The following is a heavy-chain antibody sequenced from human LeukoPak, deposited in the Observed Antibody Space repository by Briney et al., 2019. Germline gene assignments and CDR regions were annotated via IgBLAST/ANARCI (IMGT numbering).Heavy chain of an antibody. D-gene: IGHD5-24*01. V-gene: IGHV4-39*06. J-gene: IGHJ4*02. CDR2: IYYSGST. CDR1: GGSISSSSYY. Sequence: SETLSLTCTVSGGSISSSSYYWGWIRQSPGKGLEWIGTIYYSGSTYYNPSLKSRVTISVDTSKNQFPLKLSSVTAADTAVYYCARCSPNVEMAQDYWGQGTLVTVSS. CDR3: ARCSPNVEMAQDY.